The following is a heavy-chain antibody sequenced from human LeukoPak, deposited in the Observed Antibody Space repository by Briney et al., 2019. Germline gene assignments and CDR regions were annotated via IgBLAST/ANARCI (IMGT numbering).Heavy chain of an antibody. CDR1: GGSISSYY. V-gene: IGHV4-59*08. CDR2: IYYSGST. J-gene: IGHJ5*02. D-gene: IGHD6-6*01. CDR3: ARTVRQLVNWVDP. Sequence: SETLSLTCTVSGGSISSYYWSWIRQPPGKGLEWIGYIYYSGSTNYNPSLKSRVTISVDTSKNQFSLKLSSVTAADTAVYYCARTVRQLVNWVDPWGQGTLVTVSS.